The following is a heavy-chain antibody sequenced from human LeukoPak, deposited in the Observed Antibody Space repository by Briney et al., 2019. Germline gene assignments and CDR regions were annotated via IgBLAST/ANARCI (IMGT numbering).Heavy chain of an antibody. D-gene: IGHD1-26*01. Sequence: GGSLRLSCAASGFTFGTYGMTWARQAPGQGLEWVSSISSSSSYIYYADSVKGRFTISRDNAKNSLYLQMNSLRAEDTAVYYCARESRGWELPEYYFDYWGQGTLVTVSS. V-gene: IGHV3-21*01. CDR2: ISSSSSYI. CDR3: ARESRGWELPEYYFDY. CDR1: GFTFGTYG. J-gene: IGHJ4*02.